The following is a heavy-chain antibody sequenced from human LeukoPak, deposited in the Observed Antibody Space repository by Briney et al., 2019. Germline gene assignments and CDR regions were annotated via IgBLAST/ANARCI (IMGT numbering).Heavy chain of an antibody. J-gene: IGHJ5*02. CDR2: IYYSGST. CDR1: GGSVSSGSYY. D-gene: IGHD3-9*01. CDR3: ARYWLLDSWFDP. V-gene: IGHV4-61*01. Sequence: SETLCLTCTVSGGSVSSGSYYWSWIRQPPGKGLEWIGYIYYSGSTNYNPSLKSRVTISVDTSKNQFSLKLSSVTAADTAVYYCARYWLLDSWFDPWGQGTLVTVSS.